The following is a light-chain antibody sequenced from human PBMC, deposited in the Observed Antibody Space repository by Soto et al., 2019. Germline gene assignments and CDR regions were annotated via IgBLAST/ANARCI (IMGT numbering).Light chain of an antibody. CDR2: DTS. Sequence: EIVLTQSPATLSLSPGERATLSCRASQSVNSYLAWYQQKPVQAPRLLMYDTSNRATGIPARFSGSGSGTDFTLTISSLEPEDFAVYYCQQRSTWPLTLGEGTKVEIK. V-gene: IGKV3-11*01. CDR1: QSVNSY. J-gene: IGKJ4*01. CDR3: QQRSTWPLT.